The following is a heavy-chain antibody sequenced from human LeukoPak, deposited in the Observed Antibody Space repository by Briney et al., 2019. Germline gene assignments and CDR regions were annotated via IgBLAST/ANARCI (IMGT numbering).Heavy chain of an antibody. Sequence: GSSLRLSCAASGFTFSSYAMSWVRQAPGKGLEWVSGISGSGDNAYYADSVKGRFTISRDNPKNTLYVQVNSLGTEDTAAYYCAKGSYYDSSGSFYFGYWGQGTLVTVSS. D-gene: IGHD3-22*01. CDR3: AKGSYYDSSGSFYFGY. J-gene: IGHJ4*02. CDR2: ISGSGDNA. V-gene: IGHV3-23*01. CDR1: GFTFSSYA.